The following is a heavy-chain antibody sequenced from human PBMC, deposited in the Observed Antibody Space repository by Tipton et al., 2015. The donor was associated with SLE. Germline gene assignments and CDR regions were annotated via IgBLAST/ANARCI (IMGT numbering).Heavy chain of an antibody. J-gene: IGHJ6*02. V-gene: IGHV3-20*04. D-gene: IGHD2-2*01. Sequence: SLRLSCAASGFTFDDYGMSWVRQAPGKGLEWVSGINWNGGSTGYADSVKGRFTISRDNSKNTLYLQMNSLRAEDTVVYYCAKGGGVVVPAAMDGMDVWGQGTTVTVSS. CDR2: INWNGGST. CDR3: AKGGGVVVPAAMDGMDV. CDR1: GFTFDDYG.